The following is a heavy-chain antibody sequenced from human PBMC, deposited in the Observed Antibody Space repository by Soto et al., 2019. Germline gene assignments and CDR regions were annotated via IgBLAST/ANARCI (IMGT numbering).Heavy chain of an antibody. D-gene: IGHD2-8*01. J-gene: IGHJ4*02. CDR1: GGSFSGYY. Sequence: QVQLQQWGAGLLKPSETLSLTCAVYGGSFSGYYWSWIRQPPGKGLEWIGEINLSGSTNYNPSLKSRVTISVDTSKNQFSLKLSSVTAADTAVYYCAGRGYCTNGVCYRLFDYWGQGTLVTVSS. CDR3: AGRGYCTNGVCYRLFDY. V-gene: IGHV4-34*01. CDR2: INLSGST.